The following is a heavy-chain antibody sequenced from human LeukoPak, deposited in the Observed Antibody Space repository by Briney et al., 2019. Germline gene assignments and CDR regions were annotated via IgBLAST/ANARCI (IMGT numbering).Heavy chain of an antibody. CDR1: GGSISSYY. V-gene: IGHV4-59*05. CDR2: IYYSGST. J-gene: IGHJ4*02. CDR3: ARRNGYSYGYDY. Sequence: SETLSLTCTVSGGSISSYYWSWIRQPPGKGLEWIGSIYYSGSTYYNPSLKSRVTISVDTSKNQFSLKLSSVTAADTAVYYCARRNGYSYGYDYWGQGTLVTVSS. D-gene: IGHD5-18*01.